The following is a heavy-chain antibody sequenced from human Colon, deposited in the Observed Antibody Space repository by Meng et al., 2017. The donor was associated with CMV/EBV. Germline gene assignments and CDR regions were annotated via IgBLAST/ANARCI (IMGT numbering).Heavy chain of an antibody. D-gene: IGHD1-1*01. V-gene: IGHV1-18*01. Sequence: QVNLVQSGAEVEEPGASVLVSGRSSGYTFTSYGINWVRQAPGQGLEWMGWISGSTGYTNRAQKFQGRVTMTADTSTSTAYLALTSLTSNDTAVYYCARGRPNWSGVLDYWGQGTLVTVSS. J-gene: IGHJ4*02. CDR1: GYTFTSYG. CDR2: ISGSTGYT. CDR3: ARGRPNWSGVLDY.